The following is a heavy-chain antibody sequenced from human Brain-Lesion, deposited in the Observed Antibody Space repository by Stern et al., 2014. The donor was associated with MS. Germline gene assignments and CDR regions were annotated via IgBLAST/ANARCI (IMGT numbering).Heavy chain of an antibody. Sequence: QVQLQESGPGLVKPSETLSLTCTVSGGSINTNNYYWGWIRQPPGKGLEWIGNIYSSGSTFYSPSLKSRVTMSVDTTKTQFSLKRSSVTAADTAVYYCARTGDDFGDYSLSYWGQGTLVTVSS. D-gene: IGHD4-17*01. CDR1: GGSINTNNYY. CDR2: IYSSGST. CDR3: ARTGDDFGDYSLSY. V-gene: IGHV4-39*01. J-gene: IGHJ4*02.